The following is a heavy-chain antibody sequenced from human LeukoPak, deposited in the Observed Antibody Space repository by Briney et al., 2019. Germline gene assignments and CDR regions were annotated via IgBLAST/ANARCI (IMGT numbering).Heavy chain of an antibody. Sequence: ASVKVSCKASGYTFTSYGISWVRQAPGQGLEWMGWISAYNGNTNYAQKLQGRVTMTTDTSTSTAYMELRSLRSDDTAVYYCARIVNDIVVVPAAISPGWFDPWGQGTPVTVSS. CDR3: ARIVNDIVVVPAAISPGWFDP. CDR1: GYTFTSYG. D-gene: IGHD2-2*01. V-gene: IGHV1-18*01. J-gene: IGHJ5*02. CDR2: ISAYNGNT.